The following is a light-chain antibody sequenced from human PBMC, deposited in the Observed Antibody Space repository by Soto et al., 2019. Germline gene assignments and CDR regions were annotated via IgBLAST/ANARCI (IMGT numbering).Light chain of an antibody. V-gene: IGLV1-44*01. CDR1: TSNIGSNS. CDR3: AAWDDSLNAWV. J-gene: IGLJ3*02. Sequence: QSVLTQPPSASGTPGQRVTISCSGSTSNIGSNSVNWYQQLPGTAPKLLLYSSDRRPSGVPDRFSGSKSGTSASLAINGLQPEDEAAYYCAAWDDSLNAWVFGGGTQLTVL. CDR2: SSD.